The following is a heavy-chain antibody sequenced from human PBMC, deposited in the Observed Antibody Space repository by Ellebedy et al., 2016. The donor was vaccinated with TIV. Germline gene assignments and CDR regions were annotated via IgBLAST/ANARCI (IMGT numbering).Heavy chain of an antibody. CDR1: GGSISSNNHY. Sequence: MPSETLSLTCTVSGGSISSNNHYWGWVRQPPGKGLEYIGSVYYTGSTYYHPSLKSRVTISVDASKNQFSLQLSSVTAADTAVYYCARHAATAGNPNMDVWGRGTTVTVSS. D-gene: IGHD4-23*01. J-gene: IGHJ6*03. V-gene: IGHV4-39*01. CDR3: ARHAATAGNPNMDV. CDR2: VYYTGST.